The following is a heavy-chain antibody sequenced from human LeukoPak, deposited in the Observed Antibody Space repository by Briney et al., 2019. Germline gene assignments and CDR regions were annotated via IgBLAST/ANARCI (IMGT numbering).Heavy chain of an antibody. D-gene: IGHD3-16*01. J-gene: IGHJ3*02. CDR2: INPHSGST. CDR1: GYTFTGYY. CDR3: ARVPLLGAFDI. V-gene: IGHV1-2*06. Sequence: SVKVSCLACGYTFTGYYMLWVEQAPGHGLEWMGRINPHSGSTNYAQKFQGRVTMTRDTSISTAYMELSRLRSDDTAVYYCARVPLLGAFDISGQGTMVTVSS.